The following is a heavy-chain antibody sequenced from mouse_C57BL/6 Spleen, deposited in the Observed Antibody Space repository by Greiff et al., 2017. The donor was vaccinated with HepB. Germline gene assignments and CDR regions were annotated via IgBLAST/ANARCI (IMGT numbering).Heavy chain of an antibody. Sequence: QVQLQQPGAELVRPGSSVKLSCKASGYTFTSYWMHWVKQRPIQGLEWIGNIDPSDSETHYNQKFKDKATLTVDKSSSTAYMQLSSLTSEDSAVYYCARGGGYYHSDFDVWGTGTTVTVSS. CDR1: GYTFTSYW. J-gene: IGHJ1*03. V-gene: IGHV1-52*01. CDR3: ARGGGYYHSDFDV. CDR2: IDPSDSET. D-gene: IGHD1-1*01.